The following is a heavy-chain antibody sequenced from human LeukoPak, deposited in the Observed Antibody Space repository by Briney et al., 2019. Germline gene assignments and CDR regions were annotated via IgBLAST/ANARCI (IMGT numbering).Heavy chain of an antibody. CDR1: GYTFTGYY. V-gene: IGHV1-2*02. CDR3: ARGVDILTGYYLGY. J-gene: IGHJ4*02. CDR2: INPNSGGT. D-gene: IGHD3-9*01. Sequence: ASVKVSCKASGYTFTGYYMHWVRQAPGQGLEWMGCINPNSGGTNYAQKFQGRVTMTRDTSISTAYMDLTRLRSDDTAVYYCARGVDILTGYYLGYWGQGTLVTVSS.